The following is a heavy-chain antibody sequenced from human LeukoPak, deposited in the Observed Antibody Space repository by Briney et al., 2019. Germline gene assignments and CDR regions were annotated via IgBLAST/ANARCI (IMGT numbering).Heavy chain of an antibody. J-gene: IGHJ6*03. Sequence: ASVRVSCKASGYTFTGYYMHWVRQAPGQGPEWMGWINPNSGGTNYAQKFQGRVTMTRDTSISTAYMELSSLRSEDTAVYYCARRGKDSPYYYYYMDVWGKGTTVTVSS. V-gene: IGHV1-2*02. CDR1: GYTFTGYY. D-gene: IGHD2-15*01. CDR2: INPNSGGT. CDR3: ARRGKDSPYYYYYMDV.